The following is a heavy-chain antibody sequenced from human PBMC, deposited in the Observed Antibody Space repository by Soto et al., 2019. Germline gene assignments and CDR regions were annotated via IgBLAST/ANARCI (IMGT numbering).Heavy chain of an antibody. V-gene: IGHV1-2*06. CDR2: LNPNTGDA. J-gene: IGHJ4*02. CDR3: Y. Sequence: ASVKVSCKASGYTFTANFINWVRQAPGQGLEWMGRLNPNTGDAEYAQEFEGRVTMTRDTSISTAYMEVTSLTSDDTAPSLDYWGQGTLVTVSS. CDR1: GYTFTANF.